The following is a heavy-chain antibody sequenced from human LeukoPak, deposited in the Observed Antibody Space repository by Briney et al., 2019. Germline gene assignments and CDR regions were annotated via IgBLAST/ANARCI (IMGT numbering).Heavy chain of an antibody. CDR3: ARGLPNDEDEGYGLDV. CDR2: ISNSGGST. D-gene: IGHD1-1*01. CDR1: GFTFITYA. V-gene: IGHV3-21*01. Sequence: NAGGSLRLSCAASGFTFITYAMTWVRQAPGKGLEWVSSISNSGGSTYYADSVKGRFTISRDNAKNSLYLQMNSLRAEDTAVYYCARGLPNDEDEGYGLDVWGQGTTATVSS. J-gene: IGHJ6*02.